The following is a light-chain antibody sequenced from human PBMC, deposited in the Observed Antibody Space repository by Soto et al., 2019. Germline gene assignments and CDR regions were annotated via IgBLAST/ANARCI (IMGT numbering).Light chain of an antibody. Sequence: QSVLTQPASVSGSPGQSITISCTGTSSDVGGYNYVSWYQQHPGKAPKLMIYDVTNRPSGVSNRFSGSRSGNTASLTISGLQAEDEVENDVGSSIGTTVVYGTGTTVTVL. CDR2: DVT. CDR3: GSSIGTTVV. V-gene: IGLV2-14*01. J-gene: IGLJ1*01. CDR1: SSDVGGYNY.